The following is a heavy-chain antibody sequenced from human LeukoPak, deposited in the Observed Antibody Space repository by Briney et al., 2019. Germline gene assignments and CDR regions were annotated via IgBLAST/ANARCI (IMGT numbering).Heavy chain of an antibody. D-gene: IGHD3-22*01. CDR1: GFTFSVYA. Sequence: PGGSLRLSCAASGFTFSVYAMSWVRQAPGKGLEWVSAISGSGGSTHYADSVKGRFTISRDNSKNTLFLQMNSLRAEDTAVYYCAKCLDYYDSSGYFYYYYMDVWGKGTTVTVSS. V-gene: IGHV3-23*01. CDR2: ISGSGGST. J-gene: IGHJ6*03. CDR3: AKCLDYYDSSGYFYYYYMDV.